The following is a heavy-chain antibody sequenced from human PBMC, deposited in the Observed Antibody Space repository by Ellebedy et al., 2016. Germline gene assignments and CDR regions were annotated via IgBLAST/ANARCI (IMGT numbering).Heavy chain of an antibody. CDR1: GGSISSGGYY. V-gene: IGHV4-31*03. CDR2: IYYSGST. Sequence: SETLSLXXTVSGGSISSGGYYWSWIRQPPGKGLEWIGYIYYSGSTYYNPSLKSRVTISVDTSKNQFSLKLSSVTAADTAVYYCAREVVHNKVIDYWGQGTLVTVSS. D-gene: IGHD2-15*01. J-gene: IGHJ4*02. CDR3: AREVVHNKVIDY.